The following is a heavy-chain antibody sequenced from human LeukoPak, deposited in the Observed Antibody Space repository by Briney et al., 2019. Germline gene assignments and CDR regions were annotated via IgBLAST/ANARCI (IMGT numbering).Heavy chain of an antibody. CDR3: AVDEGSCDY. V-gene: IGHV4-38-2*01. CDR1: GYSISSGYY. Sequence: KPSETLSLTCAVSGYSISSGYYWGWIRQPPGKGLEWIGSIYHSGSTYHNPSLKSRVTISVDTSKNQFSLKLSSVTAADTAVYYCAVDEGSCDYWGQGTLVTVSS. CDR2: IYHSGST. J-gene: IGHJ4*02.